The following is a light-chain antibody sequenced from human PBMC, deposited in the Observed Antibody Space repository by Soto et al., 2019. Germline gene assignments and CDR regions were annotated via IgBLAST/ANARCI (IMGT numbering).Light chain of an antibody. J-gene: IGKJ2*01. CDR1: QTISSW. CDR3: QESYITPHT. CDR2: KAS. Sequence: DIQMTQSPSTLSGSVGDRVTITCRASQTISSWLAWYQQKPGKAPKLLIYKASTLKSGVPSRFSGSGSGTEFTLTISSLKPEDFATYYCQESYITPHTFGQGTKV. V-gene: IGKV1-5*03.